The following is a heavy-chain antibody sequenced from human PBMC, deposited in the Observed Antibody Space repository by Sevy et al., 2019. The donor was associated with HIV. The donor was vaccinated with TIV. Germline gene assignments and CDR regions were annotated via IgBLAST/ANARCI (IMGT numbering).Heavy chain of an antibody. Sequence: GGSLRLSCAASGFTFSDYYMSWIRQAPGKGLEWVSYISSSGSNIYYADCVKGRFTISRDNAKNSLYLQMNSLRAEDTAVYYCARARGSGWSTPLDYWGQGTLVTVSS. CDR3: ARARGSGWSTPLDY. J-gene: IGHJ4*02. CDR2: ISSSGSNI. D-gene: IGHD6-19*01. V-gene: IGHV3-11*04. CDR1: GFTFSDYY.